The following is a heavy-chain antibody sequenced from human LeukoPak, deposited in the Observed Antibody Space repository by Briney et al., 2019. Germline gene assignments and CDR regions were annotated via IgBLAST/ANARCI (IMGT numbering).Heavy chain of an antibody. J-gene: IGHJ4*02. V-gene: IGHV3-23*01. D-gene: IGHD6-13*01. CDR1: GFTFGSFA. Sequence: GGSLRLSRAASGFTFGSFAMNWVRQAPGKGLEWVSTMSGDATSTYYADSVKGRFTISRDNSKNTLYLQMNSLRAEDTAVYYCAKRTSGSSWYSSDYWGQGTLVTVSS. CDR3: AKRTSGSSWYSSDY. CDR2: MSGDATST.